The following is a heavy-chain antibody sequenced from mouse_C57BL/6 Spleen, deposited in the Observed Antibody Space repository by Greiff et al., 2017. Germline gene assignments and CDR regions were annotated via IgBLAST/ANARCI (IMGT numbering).Heavy chain of an antibody. V-gene: IGHV3-1*01. CDR1: GYSITSGYD. CDR2: ISYSGST. CDR3: ARTGKEDAMDY. Sequence: VQLKESGPGMVKPSQSLSLTCTVTGYSITSGYDWHWIRHFPGNKLEWMGYISYSGSTNYNPSLKSRISITHDTSKNHFYLKLNSVTTEDTATYYCARTGKEDAMDYWGQGTSVTVSS. D-gene: IGHD4-1*01. J-gene: IGHJ4*01.